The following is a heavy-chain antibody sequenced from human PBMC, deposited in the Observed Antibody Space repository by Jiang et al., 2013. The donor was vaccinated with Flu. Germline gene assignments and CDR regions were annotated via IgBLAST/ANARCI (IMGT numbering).Heavy chain of an antibody. J-gene: IGHJ4*02. CDR3: ARRRDCTNGVCYTSRSYYFDY. CDR2: IYYSGST. CDR1: GGSISSSSYY. D-gene: IGHD2-8*01. V-gene: IGHV4-39*01. Sequence: LLKPSETLSLTCTVSGGSISSSSYYWGWIRQPPGKGLEWIGSIYYSGSTYYNPSLKSRVTISVDMSKNQFSLKLSSVTAADTAVYYCARRRDCTNGVCYTSRSYYFDYWGQGTLVTVSS.